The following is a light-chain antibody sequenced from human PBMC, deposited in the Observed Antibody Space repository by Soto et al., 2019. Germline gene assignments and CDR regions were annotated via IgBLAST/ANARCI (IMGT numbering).Light chain of an antibody. Sequence: EIMMTQSPGTLSVSPGERATLSCRASQSVSSYLAWYQQKPGQAPRLLIYDTSNRATGVPARFSGSGSGTDFTLTISSLEPEDCAIYYCQQRQYWPPITFGQGTRLEIK. J-gene: IGKJ5*01. CDR1: QSVSSY. V-gene: IGKV3-11*01. CDR2: DTS. CDR3: QQRQYWPPIT.